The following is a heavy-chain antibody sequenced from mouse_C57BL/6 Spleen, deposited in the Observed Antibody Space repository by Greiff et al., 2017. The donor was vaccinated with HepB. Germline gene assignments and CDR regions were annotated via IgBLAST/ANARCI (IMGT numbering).Heavy chain of an antibody. Sequence: DVHLVESGPGLVKPSQSLSLTCSVTGYSITSGYYWNWIRQFPGNKLEWMGYISYDGSNNYNPSLKNRISITRDTSKNQFFLKLNSVTTEDTATYYCARDRLGRDFDYWGQGTTLTVSS. CDR3: ARDRLGRDFDY. D-gene: IGHD4-1*01. CDR2: ISYDGSN. J-gene: IGHJ2*01. V-gene: IGHV3-6*01. CDR1: GYSITSGYY.